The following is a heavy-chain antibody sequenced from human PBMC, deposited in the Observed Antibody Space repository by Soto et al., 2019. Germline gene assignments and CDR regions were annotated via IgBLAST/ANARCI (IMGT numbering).Heavy chain of an antibody. D-gene: IGHD3-3*01. CDR1: GFSLTTSGVG. V-gene: IGHV2-5*02. CDR2: IYWDDDK. CDR3: AHRVLRTVFGLVTTTAIYFDF. Sequence: QITLNESGPTVVRPTETLTLTCRFSGFSLTTSGVGVGWIRQSPVKAPEWLALIYWDDDKRYSASLKSRLTITKDTSKNQVVRTVSDLDPTDTATYYCAHRVLRTVFGLVTTTAIYFDFWGQGTPVAVSS. J-gene: IGHJ4*02.